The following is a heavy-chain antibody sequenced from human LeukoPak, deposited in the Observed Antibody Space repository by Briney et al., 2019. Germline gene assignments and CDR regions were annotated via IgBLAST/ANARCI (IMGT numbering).Heavy chain of an antibody. Sequence: RPGGSLRLSCAASGFTFSTYSMNWVRQAPGKELEWVSSISSTSSYIYYADSVKGRFTISRDNAKNSLYLQMNSLRAEDTAVYYCAREDAFDIWGQGTMVTVSS. J-gene: IGHJ3*02. CDR3: AREDAFDI. CDR1: GFTFSTYS. CDR2: ISSTSSYI. V-gene: IGHV3-21*01.